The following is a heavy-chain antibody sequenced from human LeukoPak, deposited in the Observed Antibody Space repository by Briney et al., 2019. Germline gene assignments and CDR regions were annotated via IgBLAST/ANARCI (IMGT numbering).Heavy chain of an antibody. CDR3: ARPWGATTNFDY. Sequence: GGSLRLSCAASGITFSSQWMHWVRQAPGKGLVWVSYISSGGSTTSYADSVKGRFTISRDNAKNTLYLQMNSLRAEDTAVYYCARPWGATTNFDYWGQGTLVTVSS. CDR2: ISSGGSTT. V-gene: IGHV3-74*01. CDR1: GITFSSQW. D-gene: IGHD5-24*01. J-gene: IGHJ4*02.